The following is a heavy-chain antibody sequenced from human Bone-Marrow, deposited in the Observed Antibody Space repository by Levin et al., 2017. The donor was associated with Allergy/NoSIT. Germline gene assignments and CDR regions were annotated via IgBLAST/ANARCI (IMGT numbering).Heavy chain of an antibody. CDR2: ISGSGSGGTT. Sequence: GGSLRLSCAASGFTFRNYDMSWVRQAPGKGLEWVSGISGSGSGGTTDYADSVKGRFTISRDNSKNTLYLQMNSLRAEDTAIYYCAKDVANYWGQGTLVTVSS. CDR1: GFTFRNYD. V-gene: IGHV3-23*01. CDR3: AKDVANY. J-gene: IGHJ4*02.